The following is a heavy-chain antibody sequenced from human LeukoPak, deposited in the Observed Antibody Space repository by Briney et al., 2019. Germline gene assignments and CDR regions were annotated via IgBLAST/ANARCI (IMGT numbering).Heavy chain of an antibody. D-gene: IGHD3-10*01. J-gene: IGHJ4*02. CDR3: ARDWDPSYGSGSYYIGGY. CDR1: GYTFTSYY. V-gene: IGHV1-46*01. CDR2: INPSGGST. Sequence: GASVKVSCKASGYTFTSYYMHWVRQAPGQGLEWMGIINPSGGSTSYAQKFQGRVTMTRDTSTSTVYMELSSLRSEDTAAYYCARDWDPSYGSGSYYIGGYWGQGTLVTVSS.